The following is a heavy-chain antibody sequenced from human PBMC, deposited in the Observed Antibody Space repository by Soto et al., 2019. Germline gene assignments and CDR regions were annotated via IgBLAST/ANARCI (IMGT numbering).Heavy chain of an antibody. CDR3: AMRLYYYDSSGYKQVYYFDY. V-gene: IGHV4-34*01. D-gene: IGHD3-22*01. Sequence: PSETLSLTCTVSGGSFSGYYWSWIRQPPGKGLEWIGEINHSGSTNYNPSLKSRVTISVDTSKNQFSLKLGSVTAADTAVYYCAMRLYYYDSSGYKQVYYFDYWGQGTLVTVSS. J-gene: IGHJ4*02. CDR1: GGSFSGYY. CDR2: INHSGST.